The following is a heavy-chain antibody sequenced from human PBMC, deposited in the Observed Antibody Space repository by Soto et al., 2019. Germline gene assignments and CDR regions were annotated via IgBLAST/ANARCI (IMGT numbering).Heavy chain of an antibody. CDR1: GYNYVTYA. J-gene: IGHJ6*02. CDR3: ARRVQVWLPDYYGMNV. D-gene: IGHD5-18*01. V-gene: IGHV1-18*01. CDR2: ISTLNGNT. Sequence: QAQLVQSGAEVKKPGASVDVSCKASGYNYVTYAITWVRQRPGQGIEWMGSISTLNGNTNYGQNFQGRVTMTTDTSTRIVHLELRSLRSDDTAVYYCARRVQVWLPDYYGMNVWGQGTTVTVSS.